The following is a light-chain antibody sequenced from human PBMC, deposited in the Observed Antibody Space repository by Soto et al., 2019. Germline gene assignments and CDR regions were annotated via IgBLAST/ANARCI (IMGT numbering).Light chain of an antibody. V-gene: IGKV3D-20*02. Sequence: EIEITEARGPRSVSPEQRCTVSGKGSQSVSSSYSAWYQQKPGQAPRLLIYDASNRATGIQARFSGSGSGTDFTLTISSLEPEDFAVYYCQQRSNWTITFGQGTRLEIK. CDR3: QQRSNWTIT. J-gene: IGKJ5*01. CDR1: QSVSSSY. CDR2: DAS.